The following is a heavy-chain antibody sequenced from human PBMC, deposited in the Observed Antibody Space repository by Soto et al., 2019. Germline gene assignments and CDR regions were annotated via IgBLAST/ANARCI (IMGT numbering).Heavy chain of an antibody. CDR3: AKDPTGYSSASGSDY. CDR1: VFTFSESA. V-gene: IGHV3-23*01. Sequence: VSLRLSCAASVFTFSESAMSWVRQAPAKGLEWVSSISGRGDYTYYADPVKGRFTISRDNSKNTLYLQMHSLKGEDTAVYFCAKDPTGYSSASGSDYWGQGTQVTVSS. CDR2: ISGRGDYT. J-gene: IGHJ4*02. D-gene: IGHD6-19*01.